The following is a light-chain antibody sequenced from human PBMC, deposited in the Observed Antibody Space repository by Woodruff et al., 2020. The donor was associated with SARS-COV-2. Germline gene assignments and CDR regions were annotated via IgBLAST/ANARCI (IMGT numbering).Light chain of an antibody. Sequence: ISGSGGSSNIGGNTVYWYQQLPGAAPKLLFYVNNQGPSGVPDRLSGSKSGSSASLAISGLRSEDEADYYCAAWDDSLSDVVFGG. CDR3: AAWDDSLSDVV. V-gene: IGLV1-47*01. CDR1: SSNIGGNT. CDR2: VNN. J-gene: IGLJ2*01.